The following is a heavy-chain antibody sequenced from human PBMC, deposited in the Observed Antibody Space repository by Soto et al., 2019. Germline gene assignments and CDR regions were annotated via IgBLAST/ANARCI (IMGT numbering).Heavy chain of an antibody. V-gene: IGHV3-33*01. Sequence: QVQLVESGGGVVQPGRSLRLSCAASGFTFSSYGMHWVRQAPGKGLEWVAVIWYDGSNKYYADSVMGRLTISRDNSKKTLYLQMNSLRAEHTAMYYCARDSEVPPYYYYYYGMDVWGQGTTVTVSS. CDR1: GFTFSSYG. J-gene: IGHJ6*02. CDR3: ARDSEVPPYYYYYYGMDV. CDR2: IWYDGSNK.